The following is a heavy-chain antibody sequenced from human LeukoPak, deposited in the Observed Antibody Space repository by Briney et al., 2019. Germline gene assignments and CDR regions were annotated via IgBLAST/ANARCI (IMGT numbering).Heavy chain of an antibody. V-gene: IGHV3-7*01. J-gene: IGHJ4*02. Sequence: GGSLRLSCAASGFTFSSYWMSWVRQAPGKGLEWVANIKQDGSEKYYVDSVKGRFTISRDNAKNSLYLQMNSLRAEDTAVYYCARGWLARVDFLYYFDYWGQGTLVTVSS. D-gene: IGHD2/OR15-2a*01. CDR1: GFTFSSYW. CDR3: ARGWLARVDFLYYFDY. CDR2: IKQDGSEK.